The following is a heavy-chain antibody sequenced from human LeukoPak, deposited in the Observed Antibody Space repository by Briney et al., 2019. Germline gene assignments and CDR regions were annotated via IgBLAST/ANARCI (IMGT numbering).Heavy chain of an antibody. CDR1: GGSFSDYY. CDR2: IYHSGIT. CDR3: ARHGTISSESYFDY. V-gene: IGHV4-34*01. D-gene: IGHD1-14*01. J-gene: IGHJ4*02. Sequence: SETLSLTCAVYGGSFSDYYWNWIRQPPGKGLEWIGEIYHSGITNYNPSLKSRVTISIDTSKNQVSLRLSSVTAADTAVYYCARHGTISSESYFDYWGQGALVTVSS.